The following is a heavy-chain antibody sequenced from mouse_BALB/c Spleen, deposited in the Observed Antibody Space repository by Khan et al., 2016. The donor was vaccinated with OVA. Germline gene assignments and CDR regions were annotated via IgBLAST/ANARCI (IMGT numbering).Heavy chain of an antibody. CDR2: IWSDGST. D-gene: IGHD2-10*01. CDR1: EFSLTNYG. V-gene: IGHV2-6-1*01. J-gene: IGHJ4*01. Sequence: QVQLKESGPGLVAPSQSLSITCTISEFSLTNYGVHWVRQPPGKGLEWLVVIWSDGSTTYNSALKSRLTISKDNSKSQVFLKMNSLQTDETAMYFCARQPYYHYNIMDYWGQGTSVTVSS. CDR3: ARQPYYHYNIMDY.